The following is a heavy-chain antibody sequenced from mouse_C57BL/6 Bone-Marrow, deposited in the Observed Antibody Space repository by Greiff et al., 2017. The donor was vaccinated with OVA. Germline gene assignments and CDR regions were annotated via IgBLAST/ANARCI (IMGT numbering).Heavy chain of an antibody. J-gene: IGHJ4*01. CDR3: ASGLYSNSLYAMDY. CDR1: GFSLTSYG. CDR2: IWGVGST. Sequence: VQLQESGPGLVAPSQSLSITCTVSGFSLTSYGVDWVRQSPGKGLEWLGVIWGVGSTNYNSALKSRLSISKDNSKSQVFLKMNSLQTDDTAMYYCASGLYSNSLYAMDYWGQGTSVTVSS. D-gene: IGHD2-5*01. V-gene: IGHV2-6*01.